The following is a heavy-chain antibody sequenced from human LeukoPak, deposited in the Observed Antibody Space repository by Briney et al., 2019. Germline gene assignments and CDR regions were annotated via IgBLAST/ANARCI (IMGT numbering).Heavy chain of an antibody. CDR2: ISAYNGNT. CDR3: AVSCSSTSCPPYYGMDV. J-gene: IGHJ6*02. D-gene: IGHD2-2*01. V-gene: IGHV1-18*01. Sequence: GASVKVSCKASGYTFTSYGISWVRQAPGQGLEWMGWISAYNGNTNYAQKFQGRVTITADKSTSTAYMELSSLRSEDTAVYYCAVSCSSTSCPPYYGMDVWGQGTTVTVSS. CDR1: GYTFTSYG.